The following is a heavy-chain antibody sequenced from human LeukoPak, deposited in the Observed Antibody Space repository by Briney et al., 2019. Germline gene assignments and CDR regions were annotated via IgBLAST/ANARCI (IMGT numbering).Heavy chain of an antibody. J-gene: IGHJ4*02. D-gene: IGHD1-14*01. CDR2: IYGNGGGM. CDR1: EFTVSSDY. Sequence: GGSLRLSCAVSEFTVSSDYMSWVRQAPGKGLEWVSGIYGNGGGMFYADSVKGRFTISRDNSKNTLFLHMASLRAEDTALYYCAKDFTPDGVWDIDYWGQGTLVTVSS. V-gene: IGHV3-23*01. CDR3: AKDFTPDGVWDIDY.